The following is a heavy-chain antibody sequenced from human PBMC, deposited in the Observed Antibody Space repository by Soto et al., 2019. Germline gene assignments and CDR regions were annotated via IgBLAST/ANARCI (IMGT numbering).Heavy chain of an antibody. V-gene: IGHV3-48*03. Sequence: GGSLRLSCAASGFTFSSYHMDWVRQAPGKGLEWVSYISSASSAIYYADSVKGRFTISRDNAKNSLFLQTNSLRAEDTAVYYCARDLMGYAMDVWGQGTTVTVSS. CDR2: ISSASSAI. CDR3: ARDLMGYAMDV. CDR1: GFTFSSYH. J-gene: IGHJ6*02. D-gene: IGHD2-8*01.